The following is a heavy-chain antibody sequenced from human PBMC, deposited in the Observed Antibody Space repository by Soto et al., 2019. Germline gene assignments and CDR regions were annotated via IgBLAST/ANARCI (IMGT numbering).Heavy chain of an antibody. CDR2: IIPIFGTT. CDR1: GCTFSSYT. D-gene: IGHD4-4*01. Sequence: ASVKVSCKASGCTFSSYTMSWVRQAAGQGLEWMGGIIPIFGTTTYAHKFQGRVTITADESTSTVYMELSSLRGEDTAVYYCARGALTTLAYYYGMDVWGQGTTVTGSS. J-gene: IGHJ6*02. CDR3: ARGALTTLAYYYGMDV. V-gene: IGHV1-69*13.